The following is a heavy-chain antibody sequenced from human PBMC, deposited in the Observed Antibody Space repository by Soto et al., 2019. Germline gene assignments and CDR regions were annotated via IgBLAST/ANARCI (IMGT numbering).Heavy chain of an antibody. Sequence: QVPLQQSGPGLVKPSQTLSLTCAISGDSVSSNSAAWNWIRQSPSRGLEWMGRTYYRCKWYNDYAVAVKSRITINPDTSRSRCSLQLNSVTPEETAVYYCARDRIDKAMVYDYWGQGALVTVSS. CDR1: GDSVSSNSAA. V-gene: IGHV6-1*01. CDR3: ARDRIDKAMVYDY. D-gene: IGHD5-18*01. J-gene: IGHJ4*02. CDR2: TYYRCKWYN.